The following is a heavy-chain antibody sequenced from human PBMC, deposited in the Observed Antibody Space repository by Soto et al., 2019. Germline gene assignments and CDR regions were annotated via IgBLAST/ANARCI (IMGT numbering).Heavy chain of an antibody. CDR2: INPNSGGT. CDR3: ARDEGWLVG. D-gene: IGHD6-19*01. CDR1: GYTFTGYY. V-gene: IGHV1-2*04. Sequence: QVQLVRSGPGVKKPGASVKVSCRASGYTFTGYYLHWVRQALGQGLEWMGWINPNSGGTNYAQKFQGWVTMTRDTSISTAYMELSRLRSDDTAVYYCARDEGWLVGWGQGTLVTVSS. J-gene: IGHJ4*02.